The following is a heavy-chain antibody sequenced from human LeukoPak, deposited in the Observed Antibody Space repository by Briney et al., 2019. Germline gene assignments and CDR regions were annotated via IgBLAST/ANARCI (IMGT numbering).Heavy chain of an antibody. D-gene: IGHD1-7*01. J-gene: IGHJ5*02. CDR1: GYTFTSYV. V-gene: IGHV1-8*01. CDR3: ARYRSNWNYRNWFDP. Sequence: ASVKVSCKASGYTFTSYVIIWVRQATGQGLEWMGWMNPNSGNTGYAQKFQGRVTMTRNTSISTAYMELSSLRSEDTAVYYCARYRSNWNYRNWFDPWGQGTLVTVSS. CDR2: MNPNSGNT.